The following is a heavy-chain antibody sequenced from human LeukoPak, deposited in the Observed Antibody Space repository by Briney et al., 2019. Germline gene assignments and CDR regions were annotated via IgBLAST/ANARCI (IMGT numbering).Heavy chain of an antibody. CDR3: AKDSWYSSGSYGI. J-gene: IGHJ4*02. D-gene: IGHD6-19*01. CDR1: GFPFNAYW. Sequence: GGSLRLSCAASGFPFNAYWMTWVRQAPGKGLEWVSAISGSGGSTYYADSVKGRFTISRDNSKNTLYLQMNSLRAEDTAVYYCAKDSWYSSGSYGIWGQGTLVTVSS. CDR2: ISGSGGST. V-gene: IGHV3-23*01.